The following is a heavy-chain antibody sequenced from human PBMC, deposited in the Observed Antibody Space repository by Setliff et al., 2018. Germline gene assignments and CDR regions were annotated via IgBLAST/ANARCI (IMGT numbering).Heavy chain of an antibody. V-gene: IGHV7-4-1*02. J-gene: IGHJ6*03. D-gene: IGHD2-21*01. CDR2: INAYTGNP. CDR1: GYTFTTYT. CDR3: AKGVPFRSIFSDFYSIEV. Sequence: SVKVSCKASGYTFTTYTMNWVRRAPGQGLEWMGWINAYTGNPTYAQGFTGRFVFSLDTSVSTAYLQISTLKAEDTAVYYCAKGVPFRSIFSDFYSIEVWGKGTSVTVSS.